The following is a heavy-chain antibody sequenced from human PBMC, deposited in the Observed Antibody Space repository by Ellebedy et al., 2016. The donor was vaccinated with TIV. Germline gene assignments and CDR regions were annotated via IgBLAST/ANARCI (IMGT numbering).Heavy chain of an antibody. J-gene: IGHJ4*02. V-gene: IGHV3-23*01. CDR2: ISATGDST. CDR3: AKFRGFSWFGDFTDY. CDR1: GFTFNSYA. Sequence: PGGSLRLSCAASGFTFNSYAMGWVRQAPGGGLEWVSPISATGDSTYYAESVEGRFTISRDNFKNTLYLQMNSLRVEDTAVYYCAKFRGFSWFGDFTDYWGQGTLVTVSS. D-gene: IGHD3-10*01.